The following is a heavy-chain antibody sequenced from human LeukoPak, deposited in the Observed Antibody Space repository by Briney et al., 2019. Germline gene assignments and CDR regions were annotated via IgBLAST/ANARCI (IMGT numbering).Heavy chain of an antibody. V-gene: IGHV3-30-3*01. CDR3: ARAPGGFHGDYSPIAY. CDR2: TSDDGSAK. D-gene: IGHD4-17*01. J-gene: IGHJ4*02. Sequence: GGSLRLSCAASGFTFRSYAMSWVRQAPGKGLQWLALTSDDGSAKYYADSVKGRFTISRDNSQNTLYLQMNSLRADETAIYYCARAPGGFHGDYSPIAYWGQGTLVTVSS. CDR1: GFTFRSYA.